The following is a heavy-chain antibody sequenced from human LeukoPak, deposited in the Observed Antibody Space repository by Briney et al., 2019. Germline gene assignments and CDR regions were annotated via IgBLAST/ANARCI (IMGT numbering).Heavy chain of an antibody. CDR1: GFTFDDYA. D-gene: IGHD3-22*01. V-gene: IGHV3-9*03. Sequence: GRSLRLSCAASGFTFDDYAMHWVRQAPGKGLEWVSGISWNSGSIGYADSVKGRFTTSRDNAKNSLYLQMNSLRAEDMALYYSAKDTRRYYYDSSGCAFDIWGQGTMVTVSS. CDR3: AKDTRRYYYDSSGCAFDI. CDR2: ISWNSGSI. J-gene: IGHJ3*02.